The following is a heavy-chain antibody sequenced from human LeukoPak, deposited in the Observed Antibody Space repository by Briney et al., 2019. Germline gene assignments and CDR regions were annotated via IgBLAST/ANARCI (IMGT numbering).Heavy chain of an antibody. CDR2: TNHSGST. Sequence: SETLSLTCAVYGGSFSGYYWSWIRQPPGKGLEWFGETNHSGSTNYNPSLKSRVTISVDTSKNQFSLKLSSVTAADTAVYYCASVSDYYGMDVWGQGTTVTVSS. CDR3: ASVSDYYGMDV. CDR1: GGSFSGYY. J-gene: IGHJ6*02. V-gene: IGHV4-34*01.